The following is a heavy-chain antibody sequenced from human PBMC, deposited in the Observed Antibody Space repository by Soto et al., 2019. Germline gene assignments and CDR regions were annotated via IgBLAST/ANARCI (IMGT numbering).Heavy chain of an antibody. D-gene: IGHD6-13*01. CDR2: INPSGGST. Sequence: ASVKVSCKASGYTFTSYYMHWVRQAPGQGLEWMGIINPSGGSTSYAQKFQGRVTMTRDTSTSTVYMELSSLRSEDTAVYYCAKDGPSWYYFDYWGQGTLVTVSS. CDR3: AKDGPSWYYFDY. V-gene: IGHV1-46*01. CDR1: GYTFTSYY. J-gene: IGHJ4*02.